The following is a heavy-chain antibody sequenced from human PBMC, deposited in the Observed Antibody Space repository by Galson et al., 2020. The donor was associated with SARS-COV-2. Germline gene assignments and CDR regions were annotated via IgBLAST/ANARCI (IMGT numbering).Heavy chain of an antibody. V-gene: IGHV3-30*01. CDR2: ISYDGSNK. CDR1: GITFSSYA. J-gene: IGHJ4*02. CDR3: AKTNSGSYYSQFDS. Sequence: GESLQISCAASGITFSSYAMHWVRQAPGKGLEWVAAISYDGSNKYYADSVKGRFTISRDNSKNTLYLQMNSLSADDTAVYYCAKTNSGSYYSQFDSWGQGTLVTVSS. D-gene: IGHD1-26*01.